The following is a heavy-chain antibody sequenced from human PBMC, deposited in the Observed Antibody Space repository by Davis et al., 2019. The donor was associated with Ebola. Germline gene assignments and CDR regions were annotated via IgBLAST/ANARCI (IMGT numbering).Heavy chain of an antibody. J-gene: IGHJ1*01. D-gene: IGHD2-15*01. CDR1: GFTFSSYG. V-gene: IGHV3-33*01. CDR3: ARDPSRMVVAGGYFQH. Sequence: PGGSLRLSCAASGFTFSSYGMHWVRQAPGKGLEWVAVIWYDGSNKYYADSVKGRFTISRDNSKNTLYLQMNSLRAEDTAVYYCARDPSRMVVAGGYFQHWGQGTLVTVSS. CDR2: IWYDGSNK.